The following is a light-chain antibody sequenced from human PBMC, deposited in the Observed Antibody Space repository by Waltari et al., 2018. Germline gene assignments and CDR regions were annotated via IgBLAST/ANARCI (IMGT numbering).Light chain of an antibody. Sequence: EIVLTQSPGPLSLSRGERATLPGRASQSVSRLLAWHKQKPGDAPKLLIYGASIRATGIPDRFTGSGSGTGFSLTISSLAPEDFAIYFCQHYVRLPATFGQGTKVEIK. CDR2: GAS. V-gene: IGKV3-20*01. J-gene: IGKJ1*01. CDR3: QHYVRLPAT. CDR1: QSVSRL.